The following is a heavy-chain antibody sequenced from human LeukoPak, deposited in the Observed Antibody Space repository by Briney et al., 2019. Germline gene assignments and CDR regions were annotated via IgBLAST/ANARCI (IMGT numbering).Heavy chain of an antibody. Sequence: PSETLSLTCTVSGGSISSYYWSWIRQPPGKGLEWIGYIYYSGSTNYNPSLKSRVTISVDTSKNQFSPKLSSVTAADTAVYYCARVRERITGTTFDYWGQGTLVTVSS. CDR3: ARVRERITGTTFDY. D-gene: IGHD1-7*01. CDR1: GGSISSYY. J-gene: IGHJ4*02. CDR2: IYYSGST. V-gene: IGHV4-59*01.